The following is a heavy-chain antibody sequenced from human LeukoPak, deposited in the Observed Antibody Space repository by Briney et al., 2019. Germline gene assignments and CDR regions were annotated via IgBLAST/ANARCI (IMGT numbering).Heavy chain of an antibody. CDR2: IYQSGGT. D-gene: IGHD5-18*01. CDR3: TRYNYGHYYFDY. CDR1: GYPISSGYH. Sequence: PSETLSLTCAVSGYPISSGYHWGWIRQPPGKELEWIGSIYQSGGTFYNPSLKSRVTFSVDTSKNQFSLKLSSVTAADTAVYYCTRYNYGHYYFDYWGQGTLVTVSS. J-gene: IGHJ4*02. V-gene: IGHV4-38-2*01.